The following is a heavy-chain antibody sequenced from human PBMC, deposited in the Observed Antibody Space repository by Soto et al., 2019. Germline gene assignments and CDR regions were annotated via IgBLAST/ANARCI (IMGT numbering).Heavy chain of an antibody. V-gene: IGHV3-23*01. CDR3: DKGPNGDEVGGFGY. CDR2: ITGSGAGT. Sequence: EVQMLQSGGGLVQPGGSLRLSCAASGFTFSSYAMTWVRQAPGRGLEYVASITGSGAGTFYADSVKGWFTISRDHSKNTMYLQLRSLRVEDTAVYCCDKGPNGDEVGGFGYWGQGSLVTVSS. D-gene: IGHD2-21*02. J-gene: IGHJ4*02. CDR1: GFTFSSYA.